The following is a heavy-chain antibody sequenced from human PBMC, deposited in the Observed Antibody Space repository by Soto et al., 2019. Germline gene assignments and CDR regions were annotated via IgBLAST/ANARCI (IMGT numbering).Heavy chain of an antibody. J-gene: IGHJ5*02. Sequence: LSLTCTVSGASVSTGAYYWGWVRQRPGRGLEWIGYVYESGYTYYNMSLKSRLTISLDRSNNQFSLGLTSVTAADTAVYYCVRALRHTAMVYHWFDPWGQGTLVTVSS. V-gene: IGHV4-31*03. CDR1: GASVSTGAYY. D-gene: IGHD5-18*01. CDR3: VRALRHTAMVYHWFDP. CDR2: VYESGYT.